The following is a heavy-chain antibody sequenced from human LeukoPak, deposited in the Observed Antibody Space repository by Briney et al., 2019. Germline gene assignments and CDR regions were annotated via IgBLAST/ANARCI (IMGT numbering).Heavy chain of an antibody. V-gene: IGHV3-21*01. Sequence: GGSLRLSCAASGFTFSSYSMNWVRQAPGKGLEWVSSISSSSSYIYYADSVKGRFTISRDNAKNSLYLQMNSLRAEDTAVYYCARANPYNYHDSSGYYGSSYYYYGMDVWGQGTTVTVSS. CDR2: ISSSSSYI. CDR3: ARANPYNYHDSSGYYGSSYYYYGMDV. J-gene: IGHJ6*02. CDR1: GFTFSSYS. D-gene: IGHD3-22*01.